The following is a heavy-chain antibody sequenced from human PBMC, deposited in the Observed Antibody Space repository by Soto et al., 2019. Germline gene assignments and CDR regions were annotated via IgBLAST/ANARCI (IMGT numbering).Heavy chain of an antibody. CDR1: GGTFSNYA. J-gene: IGHJ1*01. CDR3: AREGATVVTEYFQH. Sequence: ASVKVSCKASGGTFSNYAISWVRQAPGQGFEWMGGIIPIFATANYAQKFQGRVTITADESTTTAYMELSSLRSEDTAVYYCAREGATVVTEYFQHWGQGTLVTVSS. D-gene: IGHD4-17*01. CDR2: IIPIFATA. V-gene: IGHV1-69*13.